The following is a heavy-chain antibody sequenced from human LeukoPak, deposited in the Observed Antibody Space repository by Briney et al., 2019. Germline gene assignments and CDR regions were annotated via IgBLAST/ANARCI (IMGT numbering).Heavy chain of an antibody. CDR1: GGSFSSRPYY. D-gene: IGHD5-18*01. J-gene: IGHJ3*02. Sequence: SETLSLTCTVSGGSFSSRPYYWSWIRQPAGKGLEWIGRIYTSGNTNYNPSLKSRVTLSVDTSKNQFSLKLSSVTAADTAVYYCARADGYSYGHDAFDIWGQGTMVTVSS. V-gene: IGHV4-61*02. CDR3: ARADGYSYGHDAFDI. CDR2: IYTSGNT.